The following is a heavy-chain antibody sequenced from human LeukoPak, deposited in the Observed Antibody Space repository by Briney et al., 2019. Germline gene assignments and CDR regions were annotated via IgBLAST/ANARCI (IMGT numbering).Heavy chain of an antibody. CDR3: ARKNDAFDI. CDR1: GGSISSGSYS. V-gene: IGHV4-30-2*01. CDR2: IYHSGST. J-gene: IGHJ3*02. Sequence: SQTLSLTCAVSGGSISSGSYSWSWIRQPPGKGLEWIGYIYHSGSTYYNPSLKSRVTISVDRSKNQFSLKLSSVTAADTAVYYCARKNDAFDIWGQGTMVTVSS.